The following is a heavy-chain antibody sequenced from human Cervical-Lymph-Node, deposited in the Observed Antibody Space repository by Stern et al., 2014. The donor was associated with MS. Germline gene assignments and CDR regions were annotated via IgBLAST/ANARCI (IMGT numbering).Heavy chain of an antibody. D-gene: IGHD5-24*01. CDR1: GGTFSSYA. V-gene: IGHV1-69*06. Sequence: VQLLESGAEVKKPGSSVKVSCKASGGTFSSYAISWVRQAPGQGLAWMGGIIPIFGTANYAQKFQGRVTITADKFTSTAYMELSSLKSEDTAVYYCARERDDHYYFDYWGQGTLVTVSS. J-gene: IGHJ4*02. CDR3: ARERDDHYYFDY. CDR2: IIPIFGTA.